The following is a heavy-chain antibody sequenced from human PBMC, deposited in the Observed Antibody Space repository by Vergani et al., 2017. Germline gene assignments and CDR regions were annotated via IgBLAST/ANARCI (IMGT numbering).Heavy chain of an antibody. CDR2: IRSKAYGGTT. D-gene: IGHD3-16*01. Sequence: EVQLVESGGGLVQPGRSLRLSCTASGFTFGDYAMSWVRQAPGKGLEWVGFIRSKAYGGTTEYAASVKGRFTISRDDSKSIAYLQMNSLKTEDTAVYYCTSYADYYYGMDVWGQGTLVTVSS. CDR3: TSYADYYYGMDV. V-gene: IGHV3-49*04. CDR1: GFTFGDYA. J-gene: IGHJ6*02.